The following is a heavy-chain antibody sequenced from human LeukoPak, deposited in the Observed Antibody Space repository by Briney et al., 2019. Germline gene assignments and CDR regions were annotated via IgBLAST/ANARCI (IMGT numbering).Heavy chain of an antibody. J-gene: IGHJ6*04. D-gene: IGHD6-13*01. V-gene: IGHV4-31*03. Sequence: SQTLSLTCTVSGGSISSGGYYWSWIRQHPGKGLEWIGYIYYIGSTYYNPSLKSRVTISVDTSKNQFSLKLSSVTAADTAVYYCARDRPSDSSSWYYYYGMDVWGKGTTVTVFS. CDR1: GGSISSGGYY. CDR3: ARDRPSDSSSWYYYYGMDV. CDR2: IYYIGST.